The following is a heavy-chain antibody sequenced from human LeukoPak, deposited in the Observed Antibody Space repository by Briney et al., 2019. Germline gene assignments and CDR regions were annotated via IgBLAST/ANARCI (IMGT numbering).Heavy chain of an antibody. CDR1: GFTFSRFS. D-gene: IGHD1-14*01. J-gene: IGHJ4*02. Sequence: GGSLRLSCATSGFTFSRFSFRWVRQAPGKGLEGVASIYVTGNYISYADSVRGRVTISRDNAKNSVYLQMNSLRADDTAVYYCAREFNTIGNFDFWGQGTLVTVSS. CDR3: AREFNTIGNFDF. CDR2: IYVTGNYI. V-gene: IGHV3-21*01.